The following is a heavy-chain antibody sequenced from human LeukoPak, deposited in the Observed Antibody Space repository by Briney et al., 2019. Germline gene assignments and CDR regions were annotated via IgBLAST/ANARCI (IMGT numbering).Heavy chain of an antibody. D-gene: IGHD3-22*01. CDR3: ARGYSSGYYNLYYYYYMDV. J-gene: IGHJ6*03. CDR1: GASISSYY. V-gene: IGHV4-59*01. CDR2: IYYSRST. Sequence: PSETLSLTCTVSGASISSYYWSWIRQSPRKGLEWSGYIYYSRSTNYNTSLKSRVTISVDTSKNQFSLKLSSVTAADTAVYYCARGYSSGYYNLYYYYYMDVWGKGTTVTISS.